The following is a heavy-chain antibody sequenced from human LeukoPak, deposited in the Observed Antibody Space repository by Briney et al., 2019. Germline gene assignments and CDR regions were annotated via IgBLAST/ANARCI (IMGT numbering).Heavy chain of an antibody. Sequence: GGSLRLSCAASRFTVSSNYTGWVRQAPGKGLEWVSVLYSDGTTYYPDSVKGRFTISRDNSQNTLYLQLDSLRAEDTAVYYCARLYDRSAYGAFDIWGQGTVVTVSS. V-gene: IGHV3-66*02. CDR2: LYSDGTT. CDR1: RFTVSSNY. J-gene: IGHJ3*02. CDR3: ARLYDRSAYGAFDI. D-gene: IGHD3-22*01.